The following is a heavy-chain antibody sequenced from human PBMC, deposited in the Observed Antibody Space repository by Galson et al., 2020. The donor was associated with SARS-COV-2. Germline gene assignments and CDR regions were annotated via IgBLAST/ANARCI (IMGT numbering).Heavy chain of an antibody. Sequence: ASVKVSCKASGYTFTSYAMHWVRQAPGQRPEWMGWINAGTGNTKYSQKFQGRVTITRDTSASTAYMELSSLRSEDTAVYYCARDGALRIFGVGIHYYYYMDVWGKGTTVTVSS. CDR2: INAGTGNT. D-gene: IGHD3-3*01. J-gene: IGHJ6*03. CDR1: GYTFTSYA. V-gene: IGHV1-3*01. CDR3: ARDGALRIFGVGIHYYYYMDV.